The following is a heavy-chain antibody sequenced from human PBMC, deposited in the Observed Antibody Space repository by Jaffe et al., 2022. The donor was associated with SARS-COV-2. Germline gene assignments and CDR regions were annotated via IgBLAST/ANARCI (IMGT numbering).Heavy chain of an antibody. Sequence: QVQLMQSGGEVKKPGASVRVSCKASGYTFTSYYVHWVRQAPGQGLEWMGIIDPNGGRTTYAQRFQGRVTLTRDMSTSTVYMELSSLRSEDTAIYYCARLSRAGYSSSWFYYHGMDVWGQGTTVTVSS. D-gene: IGHD6-13*01. CDR2: IDPNGGRT. J-gene: IGHJ6*02. CDR3: ARLSRAGYSSSWFYYHGMDV. V-gene: IGHV1-46*01. CDR1: GYTFTSYY.